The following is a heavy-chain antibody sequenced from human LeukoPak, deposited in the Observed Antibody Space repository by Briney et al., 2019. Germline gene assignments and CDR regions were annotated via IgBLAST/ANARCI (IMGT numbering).Heavy chain of an antibody. D-gene: IGHD2-21*02. CDR2: ISGSGGST. J-gene: IGHJ3*02. Sequence: GGSLRLSCAASGFTFSSYAMSWVRQAPGKGLGWVSAISGSGGSTYYADSVKGRFTISRDNSKNTLYLQMNSLRAEDTAVYYWAKTSFIVVVTAIDTCDIWGQGTMVTVSS. CDR3: AKTSFIVVVTAIDTCDI. CDR1: GFTFSSYA. V-gene: IGHV3-23*01.